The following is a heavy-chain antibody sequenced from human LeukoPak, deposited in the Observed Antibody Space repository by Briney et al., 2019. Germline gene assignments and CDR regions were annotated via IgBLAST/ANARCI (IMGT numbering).Heavy chain of an antibody. CDR1: GFTVSSNY. CDR3: ARDPHSGLDGSGTGAFDI. Sequence: GGSLRLSCAASGFTVSSNYMSWVRQAPGKGLEWVSVIYSGGSTYYADSVKGRFTISRDNSKNTLYLQMNSLRAEDTAVYYCARDPHSGLDGSGTGAFDIWGQGTMVTISS. J-gene: IGHJ3*02. CDR2: IYSGGST. D-gene: IGHD3-10*01. V-gene: IGHV3-66*01.